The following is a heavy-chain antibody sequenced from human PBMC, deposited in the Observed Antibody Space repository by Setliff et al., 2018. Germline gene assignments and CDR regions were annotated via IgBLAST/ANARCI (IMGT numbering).Heavy chain of an antibody. CDR3: ARSPPNRGVGQGHHMDV. CDR2: ISGYNGYT. Sequence: ASVKVSCKAFGYTFAKYGTSWVRQAPGQGLEWMGWISGYNGYTVYAQNLQGRVTLTTDTSTSTAYVEVRSLRSDDTAVYYCARSPPNRGVGQGHHMDVWGKGTTVTVYS. CDR1: GYTFAKYG. D-gene: IGHD1-26*01. J-gene: IGHJ6*03. V-gene: IGHV1-18*01.